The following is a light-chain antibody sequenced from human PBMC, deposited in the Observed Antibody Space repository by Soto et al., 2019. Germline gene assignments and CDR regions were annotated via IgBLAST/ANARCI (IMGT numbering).Light chain of an antibody. J-gene: IGKJ1*01. V-gene: IGKV1-6*01. CDR1: HGIRND. CDR3: LQDYNYPQT. Sequence: AIQMTQSPSSLSASVGERGTITCRASHGIRNDLGWYQQKPGKAPTLLIYPASSLHSGVPSRFSGSGSGTDFTLTISSLQPEDFATYYCLQDYNYPQTFGQGTKVDIK. CDR2: PAS.